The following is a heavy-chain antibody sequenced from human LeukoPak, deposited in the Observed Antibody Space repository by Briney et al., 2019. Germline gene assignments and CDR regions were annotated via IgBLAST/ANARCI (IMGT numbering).Heavy chain of an antibody. D-gene: IGHD4-17*01. CDR1: GFTFSSYW. Sequence: GGSLRPSCAASGFTFSSYWMHWVRQAPGKGLVWVSRINSDGSSTSYADSVKGRFTISRDNSKNTLYLQMNSLRAEDTAQYFCARDPNGNYIGAFEFWGRGTVVTVSS. CDR2: INSDGSST. J-gene: IGHJ3*01. CDR3: ARDPNGNYIGAFEF. V-gene: IGHV3-74*01.